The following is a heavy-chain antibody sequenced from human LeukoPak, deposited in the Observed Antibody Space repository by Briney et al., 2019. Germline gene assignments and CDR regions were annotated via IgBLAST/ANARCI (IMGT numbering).Heavy chain of an antibody. CDR1: GFTFSSYW. J-gene: IGHJ4*02. Sequence: GGSLRLSCAASGFTFSSYWMSWVRQAPGKGLEWVANMKQDGSEKYYVDSVKGRFTISRDNAKNSLYLQMNSLRAEDTAVYYCARDNSDTGYSSSWYDDYWGQGTLVTVSS. CDR2: MKQDGSEK. CDR3: ARDNSDTGYSSSWYDDY. D-gene: IGHD6-13*01. V-gene: IGHV3-7*01.